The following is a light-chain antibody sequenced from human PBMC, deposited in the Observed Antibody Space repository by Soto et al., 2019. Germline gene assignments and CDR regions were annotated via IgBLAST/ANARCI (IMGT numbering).Light chain of an antibody. CDR3: QSYDSSLSGSVV. V-gene: IGLV1-40*01. CDR2: GNC. CDR1: SSNIGAGYD. Sequence: QSVLTQPPSVSGAPGQRVTISCTGSSSNIGAGYDVHWYQQLPGTAPKLLIYGNCNRPPGVPDRFSGSKSGTSASLAITGLQAEDEADYYCQSYDSSLSGSVVFGGGTKLTVL. J-gene: IGLJ2*01.